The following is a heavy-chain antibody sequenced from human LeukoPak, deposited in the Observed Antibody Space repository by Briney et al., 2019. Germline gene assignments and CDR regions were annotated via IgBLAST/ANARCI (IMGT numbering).Heavy chain of an antibody. J-gene: IGHJ5*02. CDR2: IYYSGST. CDR3: ARAEQWLECCPPYNWFDP. D-gene: IGHD6-19*01. Sequence: ASETLSLTCTVSGGSISSSSYYWGWIRQPPGKGLEWIGSIYYSGSTYYNPSLKSRVTISVDTSKNQFSLKLSSVTAADTAVYYCARAEQWLECCPPYNWFDPWGQGTLVTVSS. V-gene: IGHV4-39*07. CDR1: GGSISSSSYY.